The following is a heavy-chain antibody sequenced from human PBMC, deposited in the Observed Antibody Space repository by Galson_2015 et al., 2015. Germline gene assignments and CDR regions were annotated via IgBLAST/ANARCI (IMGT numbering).Heavy chain of an antibody. J-gene: IGHJ4*02. Sequence: ETLSLTCAVSGGSISSRNWWSWVRQPPGKGLEWIGEIYHSGSTNYNPSLKSRVTISVDKSKNQFSLKLSSVTAADTAVCYCARAEYQLLMGFDYWGQGTLVTVSS. CDR1: GGSISSRNW. V-gene: IGHV4-4*02. D-gene: IGHD2-2*01. CDR2: IYHSGST. CDR3: ARAEYQLLMGFDY.